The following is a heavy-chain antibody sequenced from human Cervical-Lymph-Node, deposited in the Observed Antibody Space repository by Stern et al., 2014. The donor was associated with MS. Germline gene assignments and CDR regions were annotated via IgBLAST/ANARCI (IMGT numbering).Heavy chain of an antibody. J-gene: IGHJ5*02. CDR3: TTVGPSDSSGYSANH. V-gene: IGHV3-15*01. D-gene: IGHD3-22*01. CDR1: GFTLSTAW. CDR2: IKLKSDGETT. Sequence: EVQLVESGGGLVKPGGSLRLSCAASGFTLSTAWMSWVRQVPGKGLEWVGRIKLKSDGETTDYTAPVKGRFTISRDDSKNTLYLQMNSLKTEDTAVYYCTTVGPSDSSGYSANHWGQGTLVTVSS.